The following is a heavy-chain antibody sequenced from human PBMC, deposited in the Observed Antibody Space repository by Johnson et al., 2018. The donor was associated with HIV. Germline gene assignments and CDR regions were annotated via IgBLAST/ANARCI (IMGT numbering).Heavy chain of an antibody. D-gene: IGHD3-9*01. CDR2: ISTSGSTI. V-gene: IGHV3-11*01. J-gene: IGHJ3*02. Sequence: QVQLVESGGGLVKPGGSLRLSCVGSSNYKSWVRQAPGKGLEWVSYISTSGSTIYYADSVKGRFTISRDNAKNSLSLQMNSLRAEDTALYYCATRKDILTGYDAFDIWGQGTMVTVSS. CDR3: ATRKDILTGYDAFDI. CDR1: SSNY.